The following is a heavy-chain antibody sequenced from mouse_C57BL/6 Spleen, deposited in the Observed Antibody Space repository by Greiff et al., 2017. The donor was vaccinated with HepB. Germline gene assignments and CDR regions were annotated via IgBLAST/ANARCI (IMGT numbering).Heavy chain of an antibody. CDR1: GYTFTSYW. CDR3: ARYQLFDY. D-gene: IGHD3-1*01. J-gene: IGHJ2*01. CDR2: IDPSDSYT. Sequence: QVHVKQPGAELVKPGASVKLSCKASGYTFTSYWMQWVKQRPGQGLEWIGEIDPSDSYTNYNQKFKGKATLTVDTSSSTAYMQLSSLTSEDSAVYCCARYQLFDYWGQGTTLTVSS. V-gene: IGHV1-50*01.